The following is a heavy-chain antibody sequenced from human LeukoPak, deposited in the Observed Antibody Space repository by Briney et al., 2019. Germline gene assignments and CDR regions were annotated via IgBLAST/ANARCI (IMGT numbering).Heavy chain of an antibody. V-gene: IGHV4-4*02. Sequence: SETLSLTCAVSGGSISSSNWWSWVRQPPGEGLVWIGEIYHSGSTNYNPSLKSRVTISVDKSKNQFSQKLSSVTAADTAVYYCAKGGSSWRRCDYWGQGTLVTVSS. CDR2: IYHSGST. CDR3: AKGGSSWRRCDY. CDR1: GGSISSSNW. D-gene: IGHD6-13*01. J-gene: IGHJ4*02.